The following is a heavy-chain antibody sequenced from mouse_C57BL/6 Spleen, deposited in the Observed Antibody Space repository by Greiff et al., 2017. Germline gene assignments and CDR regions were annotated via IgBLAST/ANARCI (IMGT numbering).Heavy chain of an antibody. CDR1: GYTFTSYW. Sequence: VQLQQSGAELVKPGASVKMSCKASGYTFTSYWITWVKQRPGQGLEWIGDIYPGSGSTNYNEKFKSKATLTVDTSSSTAYMQLSSLTSEDSAVYYCARGVYYYGSSYGFDYWGQGTTLTVSS. D-gene: IGHD1-1*01. CDR3: ARGVYYYGSSYGFDY. J-gene: IGHJ2*01. CDR2: IYPGSGST. V-gene: IGHV1-55*01.